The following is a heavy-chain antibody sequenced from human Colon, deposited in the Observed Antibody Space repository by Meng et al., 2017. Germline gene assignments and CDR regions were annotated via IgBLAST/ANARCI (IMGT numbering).Heavy chain of an antibody. Sequence: VQVVESGGGLVQPGGSLRLSCAASGFTFNNYYISWVRQAPGKGLEWVANIKQDASEKNFVDSVKGRFSIFRDNVKNSVYLQMDSLRVEDTAVYYCARDSQGPRTWGQGTLVTVSS. V-gene: IGHV3-7*01. CDR1: GFTFNNYY. CDR3: ARDSQGPRT. J-gene: IGHJ5*02. CDR2: IKQDASEK.